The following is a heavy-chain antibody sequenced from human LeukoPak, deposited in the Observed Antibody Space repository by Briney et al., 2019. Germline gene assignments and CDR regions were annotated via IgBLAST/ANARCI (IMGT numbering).Heavy chain of an antibody. V-gene: IGHV4-31*03. J-gene: IGHJ3*02. CDR3: ARDSRGYVAFDI. D-gene: IGHD3-22*01. CDR2: IYYSGST. CDR1: GGSISSGGYY. Sequence: SETLSLTCTVSGGSISSGGYYWSWIRQHPGKGLEWIGYIYYSGSTYYNPSLKGRVTTSVDTSKNQFSLKLSSVTAADTAVYYCARDSRGYVAFDIWGQGTMVTVSS.